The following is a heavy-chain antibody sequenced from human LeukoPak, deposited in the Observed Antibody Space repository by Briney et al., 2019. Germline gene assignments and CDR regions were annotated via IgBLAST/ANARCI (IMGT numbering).Heavy chain of an antibody. CDR1: GGSISSYY. V-gene: IGHV4-59*01. J-gene: IGHJ1*01. CDR2: IYYSGST. D-gene: IGHD3-22*01. CDR3: ARDGNYYDSSPLNFQH. Sequence: PSETLSLTCTVSGGSISSYYWSWIRQPPGKGLEWIGCIYYSGSTNYNPSLKSRVTISVDTSKNQFSLKLSSVTAADTAVYYCARDGNYYDSSPLNFQHWGQGTLVTVSS.